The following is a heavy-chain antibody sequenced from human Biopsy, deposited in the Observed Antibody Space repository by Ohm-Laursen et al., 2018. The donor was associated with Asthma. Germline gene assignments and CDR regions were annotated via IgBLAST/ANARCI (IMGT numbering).Heavy chain of an antibody. CDR1: GFTFSSYG. J-gene: IGHJ4*02. V-gene: IGHV3-30*03. CDR3: ASQSSGPDFWSGYYYFDY. Sequence: SLRLSCAASGFTFSSYGMHWVRQAPGKGLEWVAVISYDGSNKYYADSVEGRFTISRDNSKNTLYLQMNSLRAEDTAVYYCASQSSGPDFWSGYYYFDYWGQGTLVTVSS. D-gene: IGHD3-3*01. CDR2: ISYDGSNK.